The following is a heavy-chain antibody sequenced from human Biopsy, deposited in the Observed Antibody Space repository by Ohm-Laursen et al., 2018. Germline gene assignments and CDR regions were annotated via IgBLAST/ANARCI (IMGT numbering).Heavy chain of an antibody. CDR3: AGSRGHYFNGLDV. CDR2: AYPSGTT. J-gene: IGHJ6*02. CDR1: GASMTDYF. D-gene: IGHD3-10*01. V-gene: IGHV4-4*07. Sequence: VTLSLTWSVSGASMTDYFWSWIWQPAGKGLEWIGRAYPSGTTYYNPSLKGRITISIDASKNQLSLKVTSVTAADTAVFYCAGSRGHYFNGLDVWGQGTTVIVSS.